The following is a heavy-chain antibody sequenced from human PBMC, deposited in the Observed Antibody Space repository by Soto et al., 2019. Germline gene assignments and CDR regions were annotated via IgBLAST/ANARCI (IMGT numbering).Heavy chain of an antibody. CDR3: ARDSSVTGTTAKIDAFDI. J-gene: IGHJ3*02. Sequence: SETLSITCTVSGGSISSGGYYWSWIRQHPGKGLEWIGYIYYSGSTYYNPSLKSRVTISVDTSKNQFSLKLSSVTAADTAVYYCARDSSVTGTTAKIDAFDIWGQGTMVSVSS. D-gene: IGHD1-7*01. CDR1: GGSISSGGYY. CDR2: IYYSGST. V-gene: IGHV4-31*03.